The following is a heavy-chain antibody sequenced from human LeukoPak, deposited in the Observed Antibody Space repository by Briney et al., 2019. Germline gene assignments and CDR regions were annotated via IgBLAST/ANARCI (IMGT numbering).Heavy chain of an antibody. D-gene: IGHD3-10*01. CDR3: TRSCYPLWFGGRYFFDS. Sequence: PGGSLRLSCGASGFNLSTYWMQWVRQDPGKGLVWVSRINSDGSSTAYANSVKGRFTISRDNARNTLYLQMNSLRTEDTAVYYCTRSCYPLWFGGRYFFDSWGQGTLVTVSS. J-gene: IGHJ4*02. CDR1: GFNLSTYW. CDR2: INSDGSST. V-gene: IGHV3-74*01.